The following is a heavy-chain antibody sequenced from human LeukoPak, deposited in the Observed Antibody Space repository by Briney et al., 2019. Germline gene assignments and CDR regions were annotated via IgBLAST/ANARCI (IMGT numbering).Heavy chain of an antibody. J-gene: IGHJ4*02. CDR3: YRAKGKGLIDF. D-gene: IGHD3/OR15-3a*01. CDR1: GAFINSNTYS. CDR2: ISYTGTT. V-gene: IGHV4-39*01. Sequence: SETLSLTCPVSGAFINSNTYSWGWIRHPPGGGREWIGTISYTGTTYYSSSLKSRLTISVEPSKTQFSLSLNSVTAADTADYYCYRAKGKGLIDFWGQGTLVTVSS.